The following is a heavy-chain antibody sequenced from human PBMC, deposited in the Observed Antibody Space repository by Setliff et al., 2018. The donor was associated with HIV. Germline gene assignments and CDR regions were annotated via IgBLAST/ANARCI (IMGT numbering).Heavy chain of an antibody. Sequence: PSETLSLTCAVYGGSFSGYFWSWIRQPPGKGLEWIGEINHSGSTNYNPSLKSRVTISVDTSKNQFSLELSSVTATDTAVYYCARQNRGGRTVMTRGAFDNWGQGSLVTV. J-gene: IGHJ4*02. V-gene: IGHV4-34*01. D-gene: IGHD4-17*01. CDR3: ARQNRGGRTVMTRGAFDN. CDR2: INHSGST. CDR1: GGSFSGYF.